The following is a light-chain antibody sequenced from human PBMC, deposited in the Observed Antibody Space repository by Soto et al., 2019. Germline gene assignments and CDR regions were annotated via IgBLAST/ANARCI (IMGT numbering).Light chain of an antibody. J-gene: IGKJ1*01. CDR2: DAS. CDR3: QHYNSYSEA. Sequence: EIVLTQSPATLSLSPGERATLSCRASQSVSTSLAWYQQKPGQAPRLLIYDASHRATGIPARFSGSGSGTDFTLTISSLQPDDFATYYCQHYNSYSEAFGQGTKVDIK. V-gene: IGKV3-11*01. CDR1: QSVSTS.